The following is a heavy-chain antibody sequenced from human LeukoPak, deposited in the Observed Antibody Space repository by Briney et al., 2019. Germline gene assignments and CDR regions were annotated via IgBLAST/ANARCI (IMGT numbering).Heavy chain of an antibody. CDR1: GFTFSSYA. CDR3: AKKGGDYVDSVTDY. V-gene: IGHV3-30*07. CDR2: ISYDGSNK. D-gene: IGHD4-17*01. Sequence: PGGSLRLSCAASGFTFSSYAMHWVRQAPGKGLEWVAAISYDGSNKYYADSVKGRFTISRDNSKNTLYMQMNSLRAEDTAVYYCAKKGGDYVDSVTDYWGQGTLVTVSS. J-gene: IGHJ4*02.